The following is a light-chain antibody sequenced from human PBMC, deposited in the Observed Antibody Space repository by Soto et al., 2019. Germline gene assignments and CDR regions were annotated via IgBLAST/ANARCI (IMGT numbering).Light chain of an antibody. CDR2: GAS. J-gene: IGKJ2*01. V-gene: IGKV3-20*01. Sequence: EIVLTQSPGTLSLSPGERATLSCRASQSVSSSYLGWYQQKPGQAPRLLIYGASSRATGIPDRFSGSGSGTDFTLTISRLEPEDFAVYYCHQYGSSSYTFGQGTKLEIK. CDR1: QSVSSSY. CDR3: HQYGSSSYT.